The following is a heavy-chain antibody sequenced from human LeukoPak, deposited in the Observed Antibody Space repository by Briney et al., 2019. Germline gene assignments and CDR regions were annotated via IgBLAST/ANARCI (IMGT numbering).Heavy chain of an antibody. CDR3: ARDSSGGVDY. V-gene: IGHV3-48*01. CDR1: GFTFSIYS. J-gene: IGHJ4*02. CDR2: ISNTGSII. D-gene: IGHD3-22*01. Sequence: TGGSLRLSCAASGFTFSIYSMKWVRQAPGKGLEWVSYISNTGSIIYYAASVKGRFTISRDNARNSLYLQMNSLRAEDTAIYYCARDSSGGVDYWGQGTLVTVSS.